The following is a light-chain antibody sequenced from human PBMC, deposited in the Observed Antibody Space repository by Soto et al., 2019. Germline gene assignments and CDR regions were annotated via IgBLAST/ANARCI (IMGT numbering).Light chain of an antibody. CDR2: DAS. Sequence: EIVLTHSPTTLSLSPGGRCTLSCRASQSVSSYLAWYQQKPGQAPRLLIYDASNRATGIPARFSGSGSGTDFTLTISSLEPEDFAVYYCQQRSNWITFGQGTRLEIK. V-gene: IGKV3-11*01. CDR1: QSVSSY. J-gene: IGKJ5*01. CDR3: QQRSNWIT.